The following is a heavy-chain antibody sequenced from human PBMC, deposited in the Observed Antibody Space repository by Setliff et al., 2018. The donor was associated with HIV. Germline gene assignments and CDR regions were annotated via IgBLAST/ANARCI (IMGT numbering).Heavy chain of an antibody. CDR2: IKQGGSEK. J-gene: IGHJ4*02. CDR3: VRPVREPVD. D-gene: IGHD6-19*01. CDR1: EFTFSNYW. V-gene: IGHV3-7*03. Sequence: QPGGSLRLSCTASEFTFSNYWMNWVRQAPGKGLEWVANIKQGGSEKNYVDSVKGRFSVSRDDAKNSLYLQMNSLRVEDTAMYYCVRPVREPVDWGRGTLVTVSS.